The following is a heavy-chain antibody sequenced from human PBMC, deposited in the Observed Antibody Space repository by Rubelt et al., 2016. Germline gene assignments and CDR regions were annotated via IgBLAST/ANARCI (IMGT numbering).Heavy chain of an antibody. D-gene: IGHD5-12*01. Sequence: QVQLVQSGAEVKKPGSSVKVPCKASGGTFSSYAISWVRQAPGQGLDWMGGIIPIFGTANYALKFRGRVTITADESTSAAYMELSSLRYEDTAVYYCAADSGYGPGMDVWGQGTTVTVSS. CDR1: GGTFSSYA. CDR2: IIPIFGTA. CDR3: AADSGYGPGMDV. V-gene: IGHV1-69*01. J-gene: IGHJ6*02.